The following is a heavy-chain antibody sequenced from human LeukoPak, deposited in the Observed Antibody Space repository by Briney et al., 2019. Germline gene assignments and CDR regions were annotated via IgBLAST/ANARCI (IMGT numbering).Heavy chain of an antibody. CDR1: GYTFTSYG. CDR2: ISAYNGNT. V-gene: IGHV1-18*01. D-gene: IGHD3-10*01. CDR3: ATYPGALWFGELSFDY. Sequence: ASVKVSCKASGYTFTSYGISWVRQAPGQGLEWMGWISAYNGNTNYAQKFQGRVTMTEDTSTDTVYMELSSLRSEDTAVYYCATYPGALWFGELSFDYWGQGTLVTVSS. J-gene: IGHJ4*02.